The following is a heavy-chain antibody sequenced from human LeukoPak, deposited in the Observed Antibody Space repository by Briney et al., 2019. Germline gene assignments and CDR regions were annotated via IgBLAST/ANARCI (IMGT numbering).Heavy chain of an antibody. CDR3: ARGPGSGHYFDY. V-gene: IGHV3-48*04. D-gene: IGHD2-15*01. J-gene: IGHJ4*02. CDR1: GFTFRNYW. CDR2: ISSSSGTI. Sequence: GGSLRLSCAASGFTFRNYWMGWVRQAPGKGLEWVSYISSSSGTIYYADSVKGRFTISRDNAENSLYLQMNSLRAEDTAVYYCARGPGSGHYFDYWGQGTLVTVSS.